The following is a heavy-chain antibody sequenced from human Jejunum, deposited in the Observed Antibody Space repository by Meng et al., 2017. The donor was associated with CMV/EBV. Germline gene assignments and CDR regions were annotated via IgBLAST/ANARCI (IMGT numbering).Heavy chain of an antibody. D-gene: IGHD2-21*01. CDR1: SNSAT. CDR2: TYYRSKWYN. V-gene: IGHV6-1*01. J-gene: IGHJ1*01. CDR3: ARGTTYCDTARCSEYFQQ. Sequence: SNSATWNWIRQYPSRGLEWLGRTYYRSKWYNNSTVAVKNRITINPDTSQNQFSLQLNSVTPEDTAVYYCARGTTYCDTARCSEYFQQWGQGTLVTVSS.